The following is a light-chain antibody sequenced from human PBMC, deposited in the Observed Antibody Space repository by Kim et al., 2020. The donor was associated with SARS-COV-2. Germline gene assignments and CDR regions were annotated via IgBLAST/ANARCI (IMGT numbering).Light chain of an antibody. CDR3: SSYAGSNYWV. CDR2: EVS. J-gene: IGLJ3*02. V-gene: IGLV2-8*01. CDR1: SSDVGAYEY. Sequence: QSALTQPPSASGSPGQSVTISCTGTSSDVGAYEYVSWYQQHPGKAPKVLIFEVSKRPSGVPDRFSGSKSGNTASLTLSGLQADDEADYYCSSYAGSNYWVFGGGTKLTVL.